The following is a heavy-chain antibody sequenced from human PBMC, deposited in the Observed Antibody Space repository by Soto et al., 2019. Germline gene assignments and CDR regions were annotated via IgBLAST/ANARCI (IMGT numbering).Heavy chain of an antibody. CDR2: LGAARDP. D-gene: IGHD1-26*01. J-gene: IGHJ6*02. V-gene: IGHV3-13*05. CDR1: GFSFRDYD. Sequence: EVQLVESGGGSVQPGESLRLSCAASGFSFRDYDMHWVRQRKGKGLEWVSALGAARDPYYVGSVKCRFSVSRDNAQNSLLLQMNNLGVDDTAVYFCARAYLGRLPRRADYYYAMDVWGRGTTVTVSS. CDR3: ARAYLGRLPRRADYYYAMDV.